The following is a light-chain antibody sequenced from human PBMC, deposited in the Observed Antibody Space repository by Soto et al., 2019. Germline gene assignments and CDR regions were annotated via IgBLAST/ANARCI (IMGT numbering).Light chain of an antibody. CDR3: QQYNSYPLT. V-gene: IGKV1-5*03. CDR1: QSISSW. Sequence: DIQMTQSPSTLSASVGDRVTITCRASQSISSWLAWYQQKPGKAPNLLIYKASSLDSGVPSRFSGSGSVTEFTLTISSLQPDDLATYYCQQYNSYPLTFGGGTKVEIK. CDR2: KAS. J-gene: IGKJ4*01.